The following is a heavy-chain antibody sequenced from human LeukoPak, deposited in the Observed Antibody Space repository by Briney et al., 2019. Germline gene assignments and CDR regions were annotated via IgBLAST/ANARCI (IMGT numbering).Heavy chain of an antibody. Sequence: PSETLSLTCTVSGGSISSYYWSWIRRPAGKGLEWIGRIYTSGSTNYNPSLKSRVTMSVDTPKNQFSLKLSSVTAADTAVYYCARSITIFGVVISSWFDPWGQGTLVTVSS. D-gene: IGHD3-3*01. CDR1: GGSISSYY. CDR3: ARSITIFGVVISSWFDP. CDR2: IYTSGST. J-gene: IGHJ5*02. V-gene: IGHV4-4*07.